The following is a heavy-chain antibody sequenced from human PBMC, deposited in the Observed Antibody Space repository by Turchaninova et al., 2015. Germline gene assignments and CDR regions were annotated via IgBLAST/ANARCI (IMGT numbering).Heavy chain of an antibody. CDR1: GGSVSSGNYY. D-gene: IGHD3-10*01. CDR3: AREGVGVIAGFDY. Sequence: CSVSGGSVSSGNYYWSWVRQPPGKGLEWIGYIYSSGTTTYNPSRKSRVTLSLDPSNNQCSLRLSPVTAADTAVYYCAREGVGVIAGFDYWGQGTPVTVSS. CDR2: IYSSGTT. V-gene: IGHV4-61*01. J-gene: IGHJ4*02.